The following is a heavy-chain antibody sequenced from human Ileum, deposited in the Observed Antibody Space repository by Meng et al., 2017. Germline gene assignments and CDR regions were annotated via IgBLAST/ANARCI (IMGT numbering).Heavy chain of an antibody. J-gene: IGHJ4*02. CDR3: ARGKEIVTMIVSHWDYFDY. V-gene: IGHV4-34*01. CDR1: GGSFSCYF. CDR2: INHSGST. Sequence: HVHPTEWAPALLKPSQTLSLTCAVHGGSFSCYFWSWFLQPPAKGLEWTGEINHSGSTNYHPSLKIRVTISVDTSKNQFSLKLSSVTAADTAVYYCARGKEIVTMIVSHWDYFDYWGQGTLVTVAS. D-gene: IGHD3-22*01.